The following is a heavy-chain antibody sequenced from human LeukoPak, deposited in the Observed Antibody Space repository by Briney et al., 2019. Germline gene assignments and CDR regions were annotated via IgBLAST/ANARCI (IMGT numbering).Heavy chain of an antibody. J-gene: IGHJ4*02. D-gene: IGHD6-13*01. CDR1: GFTFDDYA. CDR2: ISGDGGRT. Sequence: GGSLTLSCAAPGFTFDDYAMHWVRQAPGEGLEWVSLISGDGGRTYYADSVKGRFTISRDNSKNSLYLQTNSLRTEDTAWYYCAKDVATAAGTFYWGQGTLVTVSS. CDR3: AKDVATAAGTFY. V-gene: IGHV3-43*02.